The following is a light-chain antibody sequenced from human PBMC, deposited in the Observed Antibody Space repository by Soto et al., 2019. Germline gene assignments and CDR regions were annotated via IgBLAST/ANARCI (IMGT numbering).Light chain of an antibody. CDR3: CSYAGSPRYV. CDR1: SSDVGGYNY. CDR2: DVS. J-gene: IGLJ1*01. Sequence: QSVLTQPRSVSGSPGQSVTISCTGTSSDVGGYNYVSWYQQHPGKAPKVMIYDVSERPSGVPDHFSGSKSGNTASLTISGLQAEDEADYYCCSYAGSPRYVFGTGTKLTVL. V-gene: IGLV2-11*01.